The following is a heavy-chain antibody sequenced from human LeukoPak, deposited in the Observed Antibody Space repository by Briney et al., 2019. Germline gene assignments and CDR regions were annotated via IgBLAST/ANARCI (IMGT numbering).Heavy chain of an antibody. CDR3: ARRAGAYSHPYDS. J-gene: IGHJ4*02. Sequence: QAGGPLRLSCAASGFTVSSNSMSWVRQAPGEGLEWVSFIYSDNTHYSDSVQGRFTISRDNSKNTVYLQMNSLRAEDTAVYYCARRAGAYSHPYDSWGQGTLVPVSS. D-gene: IGHD4/OR15-4a*01. V-gene: IGHV3-53*01. CDR1: GFTVSSNS. CDR2: IYSDNT.